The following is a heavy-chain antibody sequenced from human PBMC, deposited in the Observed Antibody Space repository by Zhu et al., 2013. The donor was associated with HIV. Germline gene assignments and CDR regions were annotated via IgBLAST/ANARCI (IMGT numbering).Heavy chain of an antibody. CDR2: INLKSGGT. J-gene: IGHJ4*02. Sequence: QVQLVQSGAEVKKPGASVKVSCKASGYTFTGYYMHWLRQTPGQGLEWMGWINLKSGGTKYAQKFQVRVTMTRDTSIRTAYMELSRLKSDDTAVYYRARADRVVIDYWGQGTLGHRLL. CDR1: GYTFTGYY. CDR3: ARADRVVIDY. D-gene: IGHD2-21*01. V-gene: IGHV1-2*02.